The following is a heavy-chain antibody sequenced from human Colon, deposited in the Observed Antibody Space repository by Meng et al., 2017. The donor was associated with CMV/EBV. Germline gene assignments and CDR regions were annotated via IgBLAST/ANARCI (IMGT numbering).Heavy chain of an antibody. CDR1: GFTFSSYS. Sequence: GGSLKISCAASGFTFSSYSMNLVRQAPGKGLEWVSYISSSSSTIYYADSVKGRFTISRDNAKNSLYLQMNSLRAEDTAIYYCARDGVVVLGATRDWGQGTLVTVSS. V-gene: IGHV3-48*04. D-gene: IGHD2-15*01. J-gene: IGHJ4*02. CDR3: ARDGVVVLGATRD. CDR2: ISSSSSTI.